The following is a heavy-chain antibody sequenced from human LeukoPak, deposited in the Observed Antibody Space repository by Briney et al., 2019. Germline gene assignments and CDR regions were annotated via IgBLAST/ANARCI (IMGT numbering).Heavy chain of an antibody. V-gene: IGHV4-34*01. Sequence: PSETLSLTCAVYGGSFSGYYWSWIRQPPGKGLEWIGEINHSGSTNYNPSLKSRVTISVDTSKNQFSLKLSSVTAADTAVYYCARVSRITGLNWFDPWGQGTLVTVSS. D-gene: IGHD1-20*01. J-gene: IGHJ5*02. CDR3: ARVSRITGLNWFDP. CDR2: INHSGST. CDR1: GGSFSGYY.